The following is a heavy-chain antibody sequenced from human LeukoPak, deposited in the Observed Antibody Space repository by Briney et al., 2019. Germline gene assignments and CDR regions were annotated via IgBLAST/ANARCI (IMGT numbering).Heavy chain of an antibody. CDR1: GFTFSSYA. CDR2: INSDGSST. V-gene: IGHV3-74*01. CDR3: ARAIGGGDY. J-gene: IGHJ4*02. Sequence: GSLRLSCAASGFTFSSYAMSWVRQAPGKGLVWVSRINSDGSSTGYADSVKGRFTISRDNAKNTLYLQMNSLRAEDTAVYYCARAIGGGDYWGQGTLVTVSS. D-gene: IGHD3-16*01.